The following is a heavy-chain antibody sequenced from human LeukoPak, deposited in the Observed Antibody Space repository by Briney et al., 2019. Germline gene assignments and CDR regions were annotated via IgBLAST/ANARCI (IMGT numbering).Heavy chain of an antibody. CDR2: ISYEGSDK. Sequence: PGGSLRLSCAASGFTFDDYAMHWVRQAPGKGLEWVAVISYEGSDKYYVDSVEGRFTISRDNSKNTLYLQMNSLRAEDTAVYYCAKDWDSQWLVRYLGYWGQGTLVTVSS. D-gene: IGHD6-19*01. CDR3: AKDWDSQWLVRYLGY. J-gene: IGHJ4*02. V-gene: IGHV3-30*18. CDR1: GFTFDDYA.